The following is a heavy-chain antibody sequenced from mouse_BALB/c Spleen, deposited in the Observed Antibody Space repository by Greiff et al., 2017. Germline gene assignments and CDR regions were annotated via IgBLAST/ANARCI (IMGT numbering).Heavy chain of an antibody. D-gene: IGHD1-1*01. CDR3: ARDYGSSHSFGY. Sequence: VQGVESGPGLVAPSQSLSITCTVSGFSLNGYGVNWVRQPPGQGLEWLGMIWGDGSTDYNSALKSRLSISKDNSKSHVFLKMNSLQTDDTARYYCARDYGSSHSFGYWGQGTTLTVSS. V-gene: IGHV2-6-7*01. J-gene: IGHJ2*01. CDR2: IWGDGST. CDR1: GFSLNGYG.